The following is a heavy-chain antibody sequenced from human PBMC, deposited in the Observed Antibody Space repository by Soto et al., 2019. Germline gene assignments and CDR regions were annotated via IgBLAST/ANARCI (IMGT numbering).Heavy chain of an antibody. CDR2: ISGSGGST. Sequence: GGSLRLSCAASGFTFSSYAMSWVRQAPGKGLEWVSAISGSGGSTYYADSVKGRFTISRDNSKNTLYLQMNSLRAEDTAVYYCPNDRARMATSWGAGYYFDYWGQGTLVTASS. D-gene: IGHD5-12*01. CDR1: GFTFSSYA. CDR3: PNDRARMATSWGAGYYFDY. V-gene: IGHV3-23*01. J-gene: IGHJ4*02.